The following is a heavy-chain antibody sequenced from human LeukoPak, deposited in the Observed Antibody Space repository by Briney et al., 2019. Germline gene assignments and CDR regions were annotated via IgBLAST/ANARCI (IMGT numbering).Heavy chain of an antibody. CDR1: GCTISSGGYY. J-gene: IGHJ5*02. V-gene: IGHV4-31*03. Sequence: PSETLSLTCTVSGCTISSGGYYWSWLRQHPGMGLEWIGYIYYSGSTYYNPTLKSRVTISVDTSKNQFSLKLSSVTAADTAVYYCARGGGIAAAGTALDWFDPWGQGTLVTVSS. CDR2: IYYSGST. D-gene: IGHD6-13*01. CDR3: ARGGGIAAAGTALDWFDP.